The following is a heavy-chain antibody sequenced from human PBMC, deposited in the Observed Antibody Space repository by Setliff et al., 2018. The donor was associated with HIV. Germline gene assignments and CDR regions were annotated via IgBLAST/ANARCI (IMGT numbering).Heavy chain of an antibody. D-gene: IGHD1-26*01. V-gene: IGHV4-4*07. J-gene: IGHJ6*03. Sequence: SETLSLTCTVSGGSISSYYWSWIRQPAGKGLEWIGRIYTSGSTNYNPSLKSRVTMSVDTSKNQFSLKLSSVTAADTAVYYCARESGSGSYYDYYYYMDVWGKGTTVTVSS. CDR1: GGSISSYY. CDR2: IYTSGST. CDR3: ARESGSGSYYDYYYYMDV.